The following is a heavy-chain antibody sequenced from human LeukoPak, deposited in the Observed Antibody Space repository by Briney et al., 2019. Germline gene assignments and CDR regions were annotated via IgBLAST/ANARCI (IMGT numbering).Heavy chain of an antibody. V-gene: IGHV4-61*02. Sequence: SETLSLTCTVSGDSITSGTDYWTWIRQPAGKGLEWIGRIYSSGSTNYNPSLKSRVTISADTSKNQFSLRLSSVTAADTAVYYCARAPYCGGDCDQSWFDPWGQGTLVTVSS. J-gene: IGHJ5*02. CDR3: ARAPYCGGDCDQSWFDP. CDR2: IYSSGST. D-gene: IGHD2-21*02. CDR1: GDSITSGTDY.